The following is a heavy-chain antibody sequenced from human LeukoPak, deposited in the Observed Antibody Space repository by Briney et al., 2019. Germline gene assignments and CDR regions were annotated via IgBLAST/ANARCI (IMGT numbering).Heavy chain of an antibody. CDR3: ARDWKQQLSVIDY. J-gene: IGHJ4*02. CDR1: GFTFSSYA. Sequence: GGSLRLSCAASGFTFSSYAMHWVRQAPGKGLEWVAVISYDGSNKYYADSVKGRFTISRDNSKNTLYLQMNSLRAEDTAVYYCARDWKQQLSVIDYWGQGTLVTVSS. CDR2: ISYDGSNK. D-gene: IGHD6-13*01. V-gene: IGHV3-30*04.